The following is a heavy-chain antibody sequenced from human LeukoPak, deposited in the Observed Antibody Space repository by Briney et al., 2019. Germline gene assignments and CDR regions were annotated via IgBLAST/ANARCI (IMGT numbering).Heavy chain of an antibody. CDR2: IQNDATDK. D-gene: IGHD3-10*01. J-gene: IGHJ4*02. Sequence: PGGSMRLSCAASGFTFSTQGIHWVRQAPGKGLEWVTFIQNDATDKRYADSVKGRLTVYRDNSNNTAYLQMNSLRSEDTAINFCGRKSRRARVREFLRDWGQGTLVIVSS. CDR1: GFTFSTQG. V-gene: IGHV3-30*02. CDR3: GRKSRRARVREFLRD.